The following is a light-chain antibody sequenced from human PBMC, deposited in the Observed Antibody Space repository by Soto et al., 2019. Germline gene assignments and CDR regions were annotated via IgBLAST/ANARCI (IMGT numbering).Light chain of an antibody. J-gene: IGKJ3*01. CDR3: QQIDSYPVT. CDR1: QDINSH. V-gene: IGKV1-9*01. CDR2: VAS. Sequence: DIQLTQSPSFLSASVGDRVSITCRASQDINSHLAWYQQRPGEAPKILIYVASTLQSGVPPRVSGSGSGTEFTLTINNLQPEDCANYYCQQIDSYPVTFGPGTKVDLK.